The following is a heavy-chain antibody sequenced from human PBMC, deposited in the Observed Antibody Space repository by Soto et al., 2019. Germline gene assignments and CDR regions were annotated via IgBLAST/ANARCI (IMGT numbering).Heavy chain of an antibody. CDR3: ARERPRYNSGWNYFDY. Sequence: ASVKVSCKASGYTFTSQYIHWVRQAPGQGLEWMGIINPSGGSTTYAQKFQGRVTMTGDTSTSTVYMELSSLRSEDTAVYYCARERPRYNSGWNYFDYWGQGTLVTVSS. D-gene: IGHD6-19*01. V-gene: IGHV1-46*01. J-gene: IGHJ4*02. CDR1: GYTFTSQY. CDR2: INPSGGST.